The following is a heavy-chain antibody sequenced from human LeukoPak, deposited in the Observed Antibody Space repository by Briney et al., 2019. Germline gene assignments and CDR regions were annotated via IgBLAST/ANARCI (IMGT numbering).Heavy chain of an antibody. D-gene: IGHD3-22*01. J-gene: IGHJ3*01. V-gene: IGHV4-59*01. CDR1: GVSISSYY. CDR2: IFYTGST. Sequence: SETLSLTCSVSGVSISSYYWSWLRPPPGKGLEWIGNIFYTGSTKYNASLKSRVTISIDTSKYQFTRKMSSVTAACTAMCYCARSALSFYDSPRYGVAFDVWGQGTLVTVSS. CDR3: ARSALSFYDSPRYGVAFDV.